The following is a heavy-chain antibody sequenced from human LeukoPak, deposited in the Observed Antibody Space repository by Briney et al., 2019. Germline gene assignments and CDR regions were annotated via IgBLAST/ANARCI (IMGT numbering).Heavy chain of an antibody. V-gene: IGHV4-34*01. CDR2: INHSGST. D-gene: IGHD5-18*01. Sequence: KPSETLSLTCAVYGGSFSGYYWSWIRQPPGKGLEWIGEINHSGSTNYNPSLKSRVTISVDTSKNQFSLKLSSVTAADTAVYYCARPRGYSYGYAFDYWGQGTLVTVPS. CDR3: ARPRGYSYGYAFDY. CDR1: GGSFSGYY. J-gene: IGHJ4*02.